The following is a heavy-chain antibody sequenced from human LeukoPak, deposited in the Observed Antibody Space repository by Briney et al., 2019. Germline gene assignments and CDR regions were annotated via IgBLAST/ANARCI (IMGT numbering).Heavy chain of an antibody. Sequence: GGSLRLSCAASGFTFSSYAMSWVRQAPGKGLEWVSAISGSGGSTYYADSVKGRFTISRDNSKNTLYLQTNSLRAEDTAVYYCAKATHIAAAGTKLWRPIYYFDYWGQGTLVTVSS. J-gene: IGHJ4*02. D-gene: IGHD6-13*01. CDR3: AKATHIAAAGTKLWRPIYYFDY. V-gene: IGHV3-23*01. CDR1: GFTFSSYA. CDR2: ISGSGGST.